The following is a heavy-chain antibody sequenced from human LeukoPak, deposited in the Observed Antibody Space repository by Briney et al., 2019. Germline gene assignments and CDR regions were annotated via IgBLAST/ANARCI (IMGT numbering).Heavy chain of an antibody. Sequence: GGSLRLSCAASGFTSSYYWMSWVRQSPGKGLEWVANVKHDGSESFYADSVKGRFTVSRDNVKNSLYLDLNNLKLEDTALYYCVRDGVTPGFDYWGQGTLVSVSS. D-gene: IGHD2-21*02. CDR1: GFTSSYYW. CDR2: VKHDGSES. CDR3: VRDGVTPGFDY. J-gene: IGHJ4*02. V-gene: IGHV3-7*01.